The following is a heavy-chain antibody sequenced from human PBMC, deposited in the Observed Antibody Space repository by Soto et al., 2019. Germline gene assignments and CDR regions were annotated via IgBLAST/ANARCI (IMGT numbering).Heavy chain of an antibody. CDR2: IYYSGST. CDR3: ARGWEPPTYYFDY. Sequence: QVQLQESGPGLVKPSQTLSLTCTVSGGSISSGGYYSSWIRQHPGKGLEWIGYIYYSGSTYYNPSLKSRVTISVDMSKNQFSLKLSSVTAADTAVYYCARGWEPPTYYFDYWGQGTLVTVSS. D-gene: IGHD1-1*01. V-gene: IGHV4-31*03. J-gene: IGHJ4*02. CDR1: GGSISSGGYY.